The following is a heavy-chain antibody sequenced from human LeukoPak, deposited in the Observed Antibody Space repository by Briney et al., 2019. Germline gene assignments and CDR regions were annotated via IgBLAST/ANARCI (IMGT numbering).Heavy chain of an antibody. D-gene: IGHD3-22*01. CDR2: IYYSGST. CDR1: GGSISSSSYY. V-gene: IGHV4-39*01. CDR3: ASKVVITQYYFDY. Sequence: PSETLSLTCTVSGGSISSSSYYWGWIRQPPGKGLEWIGSIYYSGSTYYNPSLKSRVTISVDTSKNQFSLKLSSVTAADTAVYYCASKVVITQYYFDYWGQGTLVTVSS. J-gene: IGHJ4*02.